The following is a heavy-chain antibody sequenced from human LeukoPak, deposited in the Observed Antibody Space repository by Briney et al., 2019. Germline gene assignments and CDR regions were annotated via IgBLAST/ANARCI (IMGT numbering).Heavy chain of an antibody. CDR2: INRSGST. CDR1: GGSFSGYY. V-gene: IGHV4-34*01. Sequence: SETLSLTCAVYGGSFSGYYWSWIRQPPGKGLEWIGEINRSGSTNYNPSLKSRVTISVDTSKNQFSLKLSSVTAADTAVYYCARSPAYYYYYMDVWGKGTTVTVSS. CDR3: ARSPAYYYYYMDV. J-gene: IGHJ6*03. D-gene: IGHD2-2*01.